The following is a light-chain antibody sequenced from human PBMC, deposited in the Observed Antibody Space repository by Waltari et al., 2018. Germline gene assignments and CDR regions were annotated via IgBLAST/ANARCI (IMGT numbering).Light chain of an antibody. CDR2: GAS. CDR3: QHYVRLPVS. CDR1: QSVSRS. V-gene: IGKV3-20*01. Sequence: EIVLTQSPGTLSLSPGDRATLSCRASQSVSRSLAWYQQKPGQAPRLLIYGASSRATGVPDRFSGSGSGTDFSLTISRREPEDFAVYYCQHYVRLPVSFGQGTKVEIK. J-gene: IGKJ1*01.